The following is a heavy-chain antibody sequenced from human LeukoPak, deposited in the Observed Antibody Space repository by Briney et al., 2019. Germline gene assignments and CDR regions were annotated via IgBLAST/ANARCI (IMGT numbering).Heavy chain of an antibody. CDR1: GFTFSSYG. V-gene: IGHV3-30*02. J-gene: IGHJ4*02. CDR3: ATSLWFGELFDY. D-gene: IGHD3-10*01. CDR2: IRY. Sequence: GGSLRLSCAASGFTFSSYGMHWVRQAPGKGLEWVAFIRYDADSVKGRFTISRDNSKNTLYLQMNSLRAEDTAVYYCATSLWFGELFDYWGQGTLVTVSS.